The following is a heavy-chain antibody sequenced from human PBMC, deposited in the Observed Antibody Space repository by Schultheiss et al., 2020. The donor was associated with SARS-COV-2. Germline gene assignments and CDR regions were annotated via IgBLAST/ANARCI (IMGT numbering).Heavy chain of an antibody. CDR1: GGSFSGYY. J-gene: IGHJ3*02. CDR3: ARLYSSGWPTGVDAFDI. V-gene: IGHV4-34*11. CDR2: IYYSGST. Sequence: SETLSLTCAVYGGSFSGYYWNWIRQPPGKGLEWIGYIYYSGSTDYNPSLKSRVTISVDKSKNQFSLKLSSVTAADTAIYSCARLYSSGWPTGVDAFDIWGQGTMVTVSS. D-gene: IGHD6-19*01.